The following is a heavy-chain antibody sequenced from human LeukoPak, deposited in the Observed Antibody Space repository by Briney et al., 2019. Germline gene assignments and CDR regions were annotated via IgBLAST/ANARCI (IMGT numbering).Heavy chain of an antibody. Sequence: GESLKISCKGSGYSFTNYWIGWVRQVSGKCLEWMGIIYPGDSDTRYSPSFQGQATISADKSISTAYLQWSSLQASDTAMYYCARLDCSTTSCRFDPWGQGTLVTVSS. CDR1: GYSFTNYW. D-gene: IGHD2-2*01. CDR2: IYPGDSDT. CDR3: ARLDCSTTSCRFDP. J-gene: IGHJ5*02. V-gene: IGHV5-51*01.